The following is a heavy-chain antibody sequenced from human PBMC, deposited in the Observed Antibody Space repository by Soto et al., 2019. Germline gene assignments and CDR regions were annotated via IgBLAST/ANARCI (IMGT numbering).Heavy chain of an antibody. CDR1: GFAFNIYE. V-gene: IGHV3-48*03. D-gene: IGHD5-18*01. CDR3: ARVRPGYSYGYPNWFDP. CDR2: ISTSGTTI. J-gene: IGHJ5*02. Sequence: PGGSLRLSCAASGFAFNIYEMNWVRQAPGKGLEWVSYISTSGTTIYYADSVKGRFTISRDNAKNSLYLQMNSLRAEDTAVYFCARVRPGYSYGYPNWFDPWGQGPLVTVSS.